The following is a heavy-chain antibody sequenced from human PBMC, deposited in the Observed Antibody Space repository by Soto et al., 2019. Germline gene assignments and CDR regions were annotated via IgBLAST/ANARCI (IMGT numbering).Heavy chain of an antibody. CDR1: GFTVSSKY. V-gene: IGHV3-66*01. Sequence: EVQLVESGGGLVQPGGSLRLSCAASGFTVSSKYMSWVRQAPGKGLELVSLIQSGGTTYYADSVKGRFTIPRDTSENTVHLQIDSLRAEDTAVYYCARDDVLCDGGRCYGVPVDGWGKGTTVTVSS. J-gene: IGHJ6*04. CDR2: IQSGGTT. D-gene: IGHD2-15*01. CDR3: ARDDVLCDGGRCYGVPVDG.